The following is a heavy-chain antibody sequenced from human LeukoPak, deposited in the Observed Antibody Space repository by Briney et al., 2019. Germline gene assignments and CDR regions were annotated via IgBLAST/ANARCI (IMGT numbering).Heavy chain of an antibody. Sequence: GASVKVSCKASGYTFSSYGISWVRQAPGQGLEWMGWISGYNGNTNYAQKFQGRVTMTTDTSTTTAYMEVRSLRSDDAAVYYCARESQYYDSALEYFQHWGQGTLVTVSS. J-gene: IGHJ1*01. D-gene: IGHD3-22*01. CDR2: ISGYNGNT. V-gene: IGHV1-18*01. CDR3: ARESQYYDSALEYFQH. CDR1: GYTFSSYG.